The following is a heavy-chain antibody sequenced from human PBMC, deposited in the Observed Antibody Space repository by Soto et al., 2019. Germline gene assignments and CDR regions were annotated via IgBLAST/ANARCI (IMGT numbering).Heavy chain of an antibody. CDR1: GGSISSYY. V-gene: IGHV4-59*01. Sequence: SETLSLTCTVSGGSISSYYWSWIRQPPGKGLEWIGYIYYSGSTNYNPSLKSRVTISVDTSRNQFSLKLSSVTAADTAVYYCAREGPSGDLDYWGQGTLVTVSS. J-gene: IGHJ4*02. D-gene: IGHD4-17*01. CDR2: IYYSGST. CDR3: AREGPSGDLDY.